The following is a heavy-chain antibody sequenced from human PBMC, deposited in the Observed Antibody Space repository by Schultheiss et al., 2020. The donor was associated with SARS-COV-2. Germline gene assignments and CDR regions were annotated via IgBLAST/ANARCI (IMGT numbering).Heavy chain of an antibody. CDR2: IYSGGST. CDR1: GFTVSSNY. J-gene: IGHJ4*02. CDR3: AIVVTVTTDY. V-gene: IGHV3-53*01. D-gene: IGHD4-17*01. Sequence: GESLKISCAASGFTVSSNYMSWVRQAPGKGLEWVSVIYSGGSTYYADSVKGRFTISRDNSKNTLYLQMNSLRAEDTAVYYCAIVVTVTTDYWGQGTLVTVSS.